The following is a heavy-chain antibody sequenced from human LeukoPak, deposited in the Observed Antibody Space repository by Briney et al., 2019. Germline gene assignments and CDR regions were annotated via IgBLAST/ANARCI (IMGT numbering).Heavy chain of an antibody. V-gene: IGHV4-30-2*01. CDR1: GGSISSGGYS. CDR2: IYHSGST. D-gene: IGHD3-22*01. CDR3: ARANYYDSSDRFDP. Sequence: SQTLSLTCAVSGGSISSGGYSWSWIRQPPGKGLEWIGYIYHSGSTYYNPSLKSRVTISVDRSKNQFSLKLSSVTAADTAVYYCARANYYDSSDRFDPWGQGTLVTVSS. J-gene: IGHJ5*02.